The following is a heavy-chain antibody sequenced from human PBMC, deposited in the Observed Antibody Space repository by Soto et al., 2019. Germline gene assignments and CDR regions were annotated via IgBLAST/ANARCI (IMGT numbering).Heavy chain of an antibody. V-gene: IGHV4-34*01. CDR2: INLSGST. Sequence: QVQLQQWGAGLLKPSETLSLTCAVYGGFFSGYYWSGIRQPPGKGLEWIGEINLSGSTNYNPSLKSRVTISVDTSKNQFSLKLSSVTAADTAVYYCAREAGTMVRGVIPYYYYMDVWGKGTTVTVSS. CDR3: AREAGTMVRGVIPYYYYMDV. D-gene: IGHD3-10*01. CDR1: GGFFSGYY. J-gene: IGHJ6*03.